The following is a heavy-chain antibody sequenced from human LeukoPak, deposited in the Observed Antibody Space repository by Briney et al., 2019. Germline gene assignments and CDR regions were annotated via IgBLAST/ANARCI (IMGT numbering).Heavy chain of an antibody. CDR3: ARVEYSSSPPFDY. D-gene: IGHD6-6*01. V-gene: IGHV3-23*01. J-gene: IGHJ4*02. CDR2: ISGSGGST. CDR1: GFTFSSYA. Sequence: GGSLRLSCAASGFTFSSYAMSWVSQAPGKGLEWVSAISGSGGSTYYADSVKGRFTISRDNSKNTLYLQMNSLRAEDTAVYYCARVEYSSSPPFDYWGQGTLVTVSS.